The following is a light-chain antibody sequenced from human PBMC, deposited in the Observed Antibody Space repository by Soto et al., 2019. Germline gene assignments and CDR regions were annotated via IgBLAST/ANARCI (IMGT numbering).Light chain of an antibody. V-gene: IGKV3-15*01. CDR1: QSVDSS. J-gene: IGKJ4*01. Sequence: EIVLTQSPGTLSLSPGERATLSCRASQSVDSSFVAWFQQKPGQAPRLLIYGTSSRATGVPARFSGSRSGTDFTLTINSLQSEDFAVYYCQRYNNWPLTFGGGTKVDIK. CDR2: GTS. CDR3: QRYNNWPLT.